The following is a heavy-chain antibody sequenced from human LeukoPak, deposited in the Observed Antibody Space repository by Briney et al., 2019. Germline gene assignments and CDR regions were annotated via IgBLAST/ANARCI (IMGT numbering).Heavy chain of an antibody. CDR3: AKDRVLLY. CDR1: GLTFSSYG. J-gene: IGHJ4*02. D-gene: IGHD1-26*01. V-gene: IGHV3-30*18. Sequence: GGSLRLSCAGSGLTFSSYGMDWVRQAPGKGLEWVAVISYDGSNKYYADSVKGRFTISRDNSKNTLYLQMNSLRAEDTAVYYCAKDRVLLYWGQGTLVTVSS. CDR2: ISYDGSNK.